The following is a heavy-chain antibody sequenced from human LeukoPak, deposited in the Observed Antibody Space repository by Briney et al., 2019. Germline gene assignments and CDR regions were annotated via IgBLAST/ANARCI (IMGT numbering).Heavy chain of an antibody. V-gene: IGHV5-51*01. D-gene: IGHD3-10*01. CDR1: GYSFTTYW. CDR3: ARTYYYGSGTYGQVVC. CDR2: IYPGDSDT. Sequence: GESLKISCKGSGYSFTTYWIGWVRQMPGKGLEWMGIIYPGDSDTRYSPSFQGQVTISADKSISTAYLQWSSLKASDTAMYYCARTYYYGSGTYGQVVCWGQGTLVTVSS. J-gene: IGHJ4*02.